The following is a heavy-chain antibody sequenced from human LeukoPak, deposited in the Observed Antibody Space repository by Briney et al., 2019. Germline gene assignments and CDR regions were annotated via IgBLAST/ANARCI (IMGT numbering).Heavy chain of an antibody. V-gene: IGHV4-34*01. CDR1: GGSFSGYY. J-gene: IGHJ4*02. Sequence: SETLSLTCAVYGGSFSGYYWSWLRQPPGKGLEWLSESNHSRSTNYTPSLRIRVTRAVDTSKNQFSLKLSSVAAADTALYYCARVGARGYFDYWGQGTLVTVSS. D-gene: IGHD3-10*01. CDR3: ARVGARGYFDY. CDR2: SNHSRST.